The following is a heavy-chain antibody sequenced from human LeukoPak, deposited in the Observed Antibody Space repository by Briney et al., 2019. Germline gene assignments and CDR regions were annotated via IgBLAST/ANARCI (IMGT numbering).Heavy chain of an antibody. CDR1: GGSISSSSYY. CDR3: ARHLDYYGSGSYLGL. CDR2: LYYGGST. Sequence: PSETLSLTCTVSGGSISSSSYYWGWIRQPPGKGLEWIGSLYYGGSTYYNPSLRSRVTISVDTSKNQFSLKLSSVTAADTAVYYRARHLDYYGSGSYLGLWGQGTQVTVSS. D-gene: IGHD3-10*01. J-gene: IGHJ4*02. V-gene: IGHV4-39*01.